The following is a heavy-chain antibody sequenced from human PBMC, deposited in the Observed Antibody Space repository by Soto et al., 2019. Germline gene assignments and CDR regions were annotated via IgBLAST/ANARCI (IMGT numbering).Heavy chain of an antibody. D-gene: IGHD2-8*02. V-gene: IGHV3-23*01. Sequence: PGGSLRLSCAASGFTFSIYAMSWVRHAPGKGLEWVSAISGSDGSTYYADSVKGRFTISRDNSKNTLYLQMNSLRTEDTAVYYCAKAFWSPHNNWFDPWGQGTLVTVSS. CDR3: AKAFWSPHNNWFDP. CDR1: GFTFSIYA. CDR2: ISGSDGST. J-gene: IGHJ5*02.